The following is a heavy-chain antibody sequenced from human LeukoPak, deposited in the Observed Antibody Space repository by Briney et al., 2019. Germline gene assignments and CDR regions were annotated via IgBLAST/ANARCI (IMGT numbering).Heavy chain of an antibody. CDR3: AKALSYPDGGPTFDYDY. D-gene: IGHD4-23*01. J-gene: IGHJ4*02. Sequence: PGGSLRLSCAATGFIFSTYWMTWVRQAPGKGLEWVANIKQDGGQIDYVDSVKGRVTISRDNARKELYLQMNSLRAEDTAVYYCAKALSYPDGGPTFDYDYWGQGTLVTVSS. CDR2: IKQDGGQI. V-gene: IGHV3-7*01. CDR1: GFIFSTYW.